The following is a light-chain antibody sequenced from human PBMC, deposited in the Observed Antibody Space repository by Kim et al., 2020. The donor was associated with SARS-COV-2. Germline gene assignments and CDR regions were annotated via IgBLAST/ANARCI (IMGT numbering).Light chain of an antibody. J-gene: IGKJ4*01. CDR2: GAS. CDR1: QTVSSN. Sequence: SAGYRASLACRASQTVSSNLAWYQQKPGQAPRLLIYGASTRATGIPARFSVSGSGTEFTLTISSLQSEDFAVYYCQQYNNWLPLTFGGGTKVDIK. V-gene: IGKV3-15*01. CDR3: QQYNNWLPLT.